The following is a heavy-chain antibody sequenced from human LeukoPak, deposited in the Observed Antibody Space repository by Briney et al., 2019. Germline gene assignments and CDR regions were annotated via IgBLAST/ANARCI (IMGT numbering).Heavy chain of an antibody. CDR1: GGSISSSSYY. CDR3: ARLGYYDILTGYSDY. Sequence: SETLSLTCTVSGGSISSSSYYWGWIRQPPGKGLEWIGSIYYSGSTYYNPSLKSRVTISVDTSKNQFSLKLSSVTAADTAVYYCARLGYYDILTGYSDYWGQGTLVTVSS. J-gene: IGHJ4*02. CDR2: IYYSGST. V-gene: IGHV4-39*07. D-gene: IGHD3-9*01.